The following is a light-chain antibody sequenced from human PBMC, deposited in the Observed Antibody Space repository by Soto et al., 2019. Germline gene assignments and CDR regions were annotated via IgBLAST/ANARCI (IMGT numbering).Light chain of an antibody. CDR3: QQYGSLLPGLT. J-gene: IGKJ4*01. V-gene: IGKV3-11*01. CDR1: QSVSSS. Sequence: ELVLTQSPATLSLSPGERATLSCRASQSVSSSLAWYQQKPGQAPRLLISDASNRATGVPARFSGSGSGTDFTLTISSLEPADFAVYYCQQYGSLLPGLTFGGGTKVEIK. CDR2: DAS.